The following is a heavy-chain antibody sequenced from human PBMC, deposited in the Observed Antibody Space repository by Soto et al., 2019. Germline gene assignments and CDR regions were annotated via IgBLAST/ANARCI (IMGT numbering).Heavy chain of an antibody. CDR3: ARGPIYSRNSIVGARPFDY. D-gene: IGHD1-26*01. J-gene: IGHJ4*02. CDR2: INHSGST. V-gene: IGHV4-34*01. CDR1: GGSFSGYY. Sequence: SETLSLTCAVYGGSFSGYYWSWIRQPPGKGLEWIGEINHSGSTNYNPSLKSRVTISVDTSKNQFSLKLSSVTAADTAVYYCARGPIYSRNSIVGARPFDYWGQGTLVTVSS.